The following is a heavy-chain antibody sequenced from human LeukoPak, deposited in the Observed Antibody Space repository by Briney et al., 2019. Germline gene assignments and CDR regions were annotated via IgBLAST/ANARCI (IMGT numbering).Heavy chain of an antibody. CDR2: IYHSGST. CDR3: ARAAPNYYYGSGSYPVLFDY. CDR1: GGSISSYY. V-gene: IGHV4-59*12. J-gene: IGHJ4*02. D-gene: IGHD3-10*01. Sequence: ASETLSLTCTVSGGSISSYYWSWIRQPPGKGLEWIGYIYHSGSTYYNPSLKSRVTISVDRSKNQFSLKLSSVTAADTAVYYCARAAPNYYYGSGSYPVLFDYWGQGTLVTVSS.